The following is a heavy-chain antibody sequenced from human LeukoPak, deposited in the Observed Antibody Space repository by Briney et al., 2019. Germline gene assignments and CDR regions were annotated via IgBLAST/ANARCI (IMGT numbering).Heavy chain of an antibody. CDR1: GGTFSSYA. CDR3: ATDKGYYDSSGYFGLYAFDI. CDR2: IIPIFGTA. Sequence: GASVKVSCKASGGTFSSYAISWVRQAPGQGLEWMGGIIPIFGTANYAQKFQGRVTMTEDTSTDTAYMELSSLRSEDTAVYYCATDKGYYDSSGYFGLYAFDIWGQGTMVTVSS. J-gene: IGHJ3*02. V-gene: IGHV1-69*06. D-gene: IGHD3-22*01.